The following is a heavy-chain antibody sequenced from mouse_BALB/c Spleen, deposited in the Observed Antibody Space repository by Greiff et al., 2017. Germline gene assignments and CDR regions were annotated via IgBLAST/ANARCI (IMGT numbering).Heavy chain of an antibody. CDR1: GFSLTSYG. Sequence: VKLVESGPGLVAPSQSLSITCTVSGFSLTSYGVHWVRQPPGTGLEWLGVIWAGGSTNYNSALMSRLSISKDNSTSQVIFKMNSLQTDDTAMYYCATHCKRAMDDWGQGTSVTVSS. CDR3: ATHCKRAMDD. J-gene: IGHJ4*01. D-gene: IGHD1-2*01. V-gene: IGHV2-9*02. CDR2: IWAGGST.